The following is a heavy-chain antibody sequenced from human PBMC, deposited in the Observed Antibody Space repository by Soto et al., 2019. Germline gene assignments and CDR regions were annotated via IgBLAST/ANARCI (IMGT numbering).Heavy chain of an antibody. V-gene: IGHV4-59*08. Sequence: LSLTCTLSGGSISTYYWSWIRQPPGKGLEWIGYVYDRATTSYNPSLKTRVTISADTSKNQFSLNLRSVTAADTAVYFCARIRSVFSGGRNDYWGQGILVTVSS. CDR1: GGSISTYY. CDR3: ARIRSVFSGGRNDY. CDR2: VYDRATT. D-gene: IGHD2-15*01. J-gene: IGHJ4*02.